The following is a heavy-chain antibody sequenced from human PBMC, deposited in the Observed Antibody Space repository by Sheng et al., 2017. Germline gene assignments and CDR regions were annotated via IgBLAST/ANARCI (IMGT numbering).Heavy chain of an antibody. J-gene: IGHJ3*02. CDR1: GYTFTGYY. CDR3: AREGTVAGNNDAFDI. V-gene: IGHV1-2*02. D-gene: IGHD6-19*01. Sequence: QVQLVQSGAEVKKPGASVKVTCKASGYTFTGYYIHWVRQAPGQGLEWMGWINPNSGGTNYAQKFQGRVTMTRDTSISTAYMELSSLRSDDTAVYYCAREGTVAGNNDAFDIWGQGTMVTVSS. CDR2: INPNSGGT.